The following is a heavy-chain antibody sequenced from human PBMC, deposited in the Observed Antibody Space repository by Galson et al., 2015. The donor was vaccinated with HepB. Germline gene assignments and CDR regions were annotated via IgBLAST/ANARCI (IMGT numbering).Heavy chain of an antibody. CDR2: ITWNSGSI. CDR1: GFSFDDYA. V-gene: IGHV3-9*01. Sequence: SLRLSCAASGFSFDDYAMHWVRQGPGKGLEWVSSITWNSGSIAYADSVKGRFTISRDNAKNSLYVQMNSLRAEDTAFYYCAKGRGYSYGGPDDAFDIWGRGTMVTVSS. CDR3: AKGRGYSYGGPDDAFDI. D-gene: IGHD5-18*01. J-gene: IGHJ3*02.